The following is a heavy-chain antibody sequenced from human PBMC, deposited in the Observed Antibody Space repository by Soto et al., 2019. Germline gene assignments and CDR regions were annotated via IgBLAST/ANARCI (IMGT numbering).Heavy chain of an antibody. V-gene: IGHV1-18*01. D-gene: IGHD3-16*02. Sequence: ASVKVSCKASGYTFTSYGISWVRQAPGQGLEWMGWISAYNGNTNYAQKLQGRVTMTTDTSTSTAYMELRSLRSDDTAVYYCARAEGYVWGSYPQAFTFDYWGQGTLVTVSS. CDR3: ARAEGYVWGSYPQAFTFDY. J-gene: IGHJ4*02. CDR1: GYTFTSYG. CDR2: ISAYNGNT.